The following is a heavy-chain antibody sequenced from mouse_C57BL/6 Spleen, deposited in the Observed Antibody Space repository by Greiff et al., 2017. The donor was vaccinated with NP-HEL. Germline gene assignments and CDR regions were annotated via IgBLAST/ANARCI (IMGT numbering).Heavy chain of an antibody. CDR3: ARGVSDYYGSSYYFDY. D-gene: IGHD1-1*01. J-gene: IGHJ2*01. Sequence: QVQLKQPGTELVKPGASVKLSCKASGYTFTSYWMHWVKQRPGQGLEWIGNINPSNGGTNYNEKFKSKATLTVDKSSSTAYMQLSSLTSEDSAVYYCARGVSDYYGSSYYFDYWGQGTTLTVSS. CDR2: INPSNGGT. CDR1: GYTFTSYW. V-gene: IGHV1-53*01.